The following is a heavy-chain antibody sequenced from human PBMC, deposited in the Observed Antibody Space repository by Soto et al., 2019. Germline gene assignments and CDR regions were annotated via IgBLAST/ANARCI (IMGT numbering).Heavy chain of an antibody. CDR3: AKLSAIILRPPADY. V-gene: IGHV3-23*01. CDR1: GFTFSSYA. J-gene: IGHJ4*02. D-gene: IGHD5-18*01. CDR2: ISGSGGST. Sequence: GGSLRLSCAASGFTFSSYAMSWVRQAPGKGLEWVSAISGSGGSTYYADSVKGRFTISRDNSKNTLYLQMNSLRAEDTAVYYCAKLSAIILRPPADYWGQGTLVTISS.